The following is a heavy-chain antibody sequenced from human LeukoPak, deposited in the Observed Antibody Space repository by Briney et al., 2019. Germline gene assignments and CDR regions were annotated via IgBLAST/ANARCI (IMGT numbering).Heavy chain of an antibody. Sequence: GGSLRLSCAASGFTFSDYYMSWIRQAPGKGLEWLSYISNTGSAIHYANSVKGRFTISRDNAKNSLYLQMNSLRAEDTAIYYCAKGAYDYIEIGYFDSWGQGTLVTVSS. J-gene: IGHJ4*02. CDR3: AKGAYDYIEIGYFDS. D-gene: IGHD5-12*01. V-gene: IGHV3-11*01. CDR2: ISNTGSAI. CDR1: GFTFSDYY.